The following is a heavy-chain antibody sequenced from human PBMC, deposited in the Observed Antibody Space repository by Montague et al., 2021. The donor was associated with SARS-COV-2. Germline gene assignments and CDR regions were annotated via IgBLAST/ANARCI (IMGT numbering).Heavy chain of an antibody. CDR3: ARAYYGVNDAFDI. J-gene: IGHJ3*02. D-gene: IGHD2/OR15-2a*01. V-gene: IGHV4-61*03. Sequence: SETLSLTCTVSGGSVNSGSLYWSWILQRPGKGLEWIGYLYYGGSINYNPTLKSRVTISVDTSKNDFSLKLSSVTAADTAVYFCARAYYGVNDAFDIWGHGIMVTVSS. CDR1: GGSVNSGSLY. CDR2: LYYGGSI.